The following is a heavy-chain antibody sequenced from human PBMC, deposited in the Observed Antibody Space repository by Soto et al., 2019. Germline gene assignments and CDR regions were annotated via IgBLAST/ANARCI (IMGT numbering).Heavy chain of an antibody. Sequence: QLQLQESGSGLVKPSQTLSLTCAVSGGSISSGGYSWSWIRQPPGKGLEWIGYISHSGSTYYNPYLKSRVTISVDRSKNQFSLKLSSVTAADTAVYYCARGGGLRFLAGGGRYYGMDVWGQGTTVTVSS. CDR3: ARGGGLRFLAGGGRYYGMDV. V-gene: IGHV4-30-2*01. CDR2: ISHSGST. J-gene: IGHJ6*02. CDR1: GGSISSGGYS. D-gene: IGHD3-3*01.